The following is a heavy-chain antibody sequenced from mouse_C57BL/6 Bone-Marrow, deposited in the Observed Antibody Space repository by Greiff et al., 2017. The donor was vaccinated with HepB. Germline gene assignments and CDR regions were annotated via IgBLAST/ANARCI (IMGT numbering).Heavy chain of an antibody. CDR1: GFTFSDYG. Sequence: EVQLVESGGGLVKPGGSLKLSCAASGFTFSDYGMHWVRQAPEKGLEWVAYISSGSSTIYYADTVKGRFTISRDNAKNTLFLQMTSLRSEDTAMYYCARGGKGSSDWYFDVWGTGTTVTVSS. CDR2: ISSGSSTI. J-gene: IGHJ1*03. CDR3: ARGGKGSSDWYFDV. D-gene: IGHD1-1*01. V-gene: IGHV5-17*01.